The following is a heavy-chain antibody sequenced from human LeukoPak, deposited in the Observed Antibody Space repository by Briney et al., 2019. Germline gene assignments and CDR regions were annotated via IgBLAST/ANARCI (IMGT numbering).Heavy chain of an antibody. CDR2: ISGSGGST. CDR1: GFTFSSYA. V-gene: IGHV3-23*01. Sequence: GGSLRLSCAASGFTFSSYAMSWVRQAPGKGLEWVSAISGSGGSTYYADSVKGRFTVSRDNSKNTLYLQMNSLRAEDTAVYYCAKDDGRDGYLAWGQGTLVTVSS. CDR3: AKDDGRDGYLA. J-gene: IGHJ5*02. D-gene: IGHD5-24*01.